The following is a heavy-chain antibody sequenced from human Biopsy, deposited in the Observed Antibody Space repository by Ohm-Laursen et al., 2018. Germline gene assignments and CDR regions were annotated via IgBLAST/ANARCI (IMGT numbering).Heavy chain of an antibody. CDR1: GGSFSGYD. V-gene: IGHV4-34*01. CDR3: ARGPYGDNAGAFDV. D-gene: IGHD4/OR15-4a*01. Sequence: SDTLSLTCAVDGGSFSGYDWTWIRQPPGKGLEWVGEFIHTGTTIYNPSLKRRLTISVDKSKNHFSLRLTSVTAADTATYFCARGPYGDNAGAFDVWGQGTVVTVSS. J-gene: IGHJ3*01. CDR2: FIHTGTT.